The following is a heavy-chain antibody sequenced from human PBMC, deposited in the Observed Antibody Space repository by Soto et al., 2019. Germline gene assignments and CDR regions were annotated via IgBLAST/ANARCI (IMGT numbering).Heavy chain of an antibody. V-gene: IGHV1-8*01. CDR2: MTPNSGNT. CDR3: ARGITIQPNPFSAMDV. J-gene: IGHJ6*02. Sequence: QVQLVQSGAEVKKPGASVKVSCKASGYTFASYDMTWVRQASGQGLEWMGYMTPNSGNTGYAQKFQGRVTLTRDTSISTAYMELSSLRSEDTAVYYCARGITIQPNPFSAMDVWGQGTRVSVSS. CDR1: GYTFASYD. D-gene: IGHD3-3*01.